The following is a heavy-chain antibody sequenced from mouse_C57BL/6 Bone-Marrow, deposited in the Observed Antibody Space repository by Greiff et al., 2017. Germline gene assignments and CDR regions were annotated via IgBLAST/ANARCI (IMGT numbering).Heavy chain of an antibody. CDR1: GFTFSDYY. Sequence: EVKLVESGGGLVQPGGSLKLSCAASGFTFSDYYMYWVRQTPEKRLEWVAYISNGGGSTYYPDTVKGRFTISRDNAKNTLYLQMSRLKSEDTAMYYCARPGLRRGPWFAYWGQGTLVTVSA. CDR2: ISNGGGST. D-gene: IGHD2-4*01. CDR3: ARPGLRRGPWFAY. J-gene: IGHJ3*01. V-gene: IGHV5-12*01.